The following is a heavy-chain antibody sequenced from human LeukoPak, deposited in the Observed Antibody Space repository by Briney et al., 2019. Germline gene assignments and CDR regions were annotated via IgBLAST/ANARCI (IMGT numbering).Heavy chain of an antibody. CDR2: ISYDGSNK. Sequence: GGSLRLSCAASGFTFSSYGMHWVRQAPGKGLEWVAVISYDGSNKYYADSVKGRFTISRDNSKNTLYLQMNSLRAEDTAVYYCAKELADFDYGDYGPAGKNYYYYMDVWGKGTTVTVSS. V-gene: IGHV3-30*18. J-gene: IGHJ6*03. CDR1: GFTFSSYG. CDR3: AKELADFDYGDYGPAGKNYYYYMDV. D-gene: IGHD4-17*01.